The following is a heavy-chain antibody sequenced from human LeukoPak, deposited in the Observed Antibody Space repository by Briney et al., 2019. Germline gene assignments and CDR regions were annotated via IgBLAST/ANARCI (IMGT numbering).Heavy chain of an antibody. J-gene: IGHJ4*02. CDR3: ARLDGYMGSVSR. V-gene: IGHV3-7*01. Sequence: PGGSLRLSCADSGFTFSSYWMSWVRQAPGKGLEWVANIKQDGSEKYYVDSVKGRFTISRDNAKKSLYLQMNSLRAEDTAVYYCARLDGYMGSVSRWGQGTLVTVSS. CDR2: IKQDGSEK. CDR1: GFTFSSYW. D-gene: IGHD5-24*01.